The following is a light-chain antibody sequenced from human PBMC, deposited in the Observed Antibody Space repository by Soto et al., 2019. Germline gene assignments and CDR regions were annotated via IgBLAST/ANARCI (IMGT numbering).Light chain of an antibody. CDR3: LLYFSPDRYT. V-gene: IGKV3-20*01. Sequence: EIVLTQTPGTLSLSPGERATLSCRASQRVTSSHLAWYQHKPGQAPRHLIYGASTRATGIPDRFSGSASDTDFSLTIRRLNPEDFAMYYYLLYFSPDRYTFGPGTKVQIK. CDR2: GAS. CDR1: QRVTSSH. J-gene: IGKJ2*01.